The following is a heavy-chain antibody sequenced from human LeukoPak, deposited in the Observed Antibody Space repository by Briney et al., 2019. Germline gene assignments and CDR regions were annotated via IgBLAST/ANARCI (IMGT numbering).Heavy chain of an antibody. J-gene: IGHJ4*02. CDR1: GFTFNSYG. CDR2: ISYDGSNK. D-gene: IGHD2-8*01. V-gene: IGHV3-30*03. Sequence: GSLRLSCAASGFTFNSYGMHWVRQAPGKGLEWVAVISYDGSNKYYADSVKGRFTISRDNSKNTLYLQMNSLRAEDTAVYYCATTPEEMEFDYWGQGTLVTVSS. CDR3: ATTPEEMEFDY.